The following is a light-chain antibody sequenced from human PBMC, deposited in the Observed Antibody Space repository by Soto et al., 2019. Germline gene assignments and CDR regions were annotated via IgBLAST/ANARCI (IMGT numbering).Light chain of an antibody. V-gene: IGKV1-39*01. CDR3: QQSYNTPWT. CDR2: VAS. CDR1: QSISSY. Sequence: DIQMTQSPSSLSASVGDRVTITCRASQSISSYLNWYQQKPGKAPKFLIYVASSLQSGVPSRFSGSGSGTDFNLTISSLQPEDFATYYCQQSYNTPWTFGQGTKVEIK. J-gene: IGKJ1*01.